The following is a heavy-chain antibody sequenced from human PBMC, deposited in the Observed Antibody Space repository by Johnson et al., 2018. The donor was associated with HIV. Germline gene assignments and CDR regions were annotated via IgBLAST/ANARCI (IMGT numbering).Heavy chain of an antibody. J-gene: IGHJ3*01. D-gene: IGHD1-26*01. CDR2: IRWDGAIT. CDR1: GFTFDDYA. CDR3: ARRDSGSLSFDL. Sequence: VQLVESGGVVVQPGGSLRLSCAASGFTFDDYAMHWVRQAPGNGLEWVSLIRWDGAITHYADSVKGRCTISRDNDKSSVYMQMNNLRAEATAFYYCARRDSGSLSFDLWGQGTMVTVSS. V-gene: IGHV3-43D*03.